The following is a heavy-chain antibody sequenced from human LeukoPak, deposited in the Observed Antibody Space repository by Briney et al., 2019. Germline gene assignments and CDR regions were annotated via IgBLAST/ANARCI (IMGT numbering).Heavy chain of an antibody. V-gene: IGHV3-23*01. Sequence: PGGSLRLSCAASGFTLSSYAMSWVRQAPGKGLEWVSAISGSGGSTYYADSVKGRFTISRDNSKNTLYLQMNSLRAEDTAVYYCAKVRYCSSTSCYAFDYWGQGTLVTVSS. J-gene: IGHJ4*02. CDR2: ISGSGGST. CDR3: AKVRYCSSTSCYAFDY. CDR1: GFTLSSYA. D-gene: IGHD2-2*01.